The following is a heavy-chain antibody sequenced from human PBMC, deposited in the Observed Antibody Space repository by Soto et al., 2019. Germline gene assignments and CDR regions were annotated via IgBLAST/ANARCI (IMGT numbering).Heavy chain of an antibody. CDR1: GYTFTGYY. CDR3: ARDVEGFGELLSLSDYYYGMDV. Sequence: QVPLVQSGAEVKKPGASVKVSCKASGYTFTGYYMHWVRQAPGQGLEWMGWINPNSGGTNYAQKFQGRVTMTRDTSIRPAYMELSRLRSDDTAVYYCARDVEGFGELLSLSDYYYGMDVWGQGTTVTVSS. V-gene: IGHV1-2*02. D-gene: IGHD3-10*01. CDR2: INPNSGGT. J-gene: IGHJ6*02.